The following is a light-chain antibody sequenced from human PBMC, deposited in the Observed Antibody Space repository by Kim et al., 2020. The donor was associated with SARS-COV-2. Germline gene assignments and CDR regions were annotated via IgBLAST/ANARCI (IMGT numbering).Light chain of an antibody. CDR3: QHYNSYSQT. Sequence: DIQMTQFPSTLSASVGDRVTITCRASQSISSWLAWYQQKPGTAPRLLIYDAPSLESGVPSRFSGSVAGTEFTLTISSLQPDDFATYYCQHYNSYSQTFGQGTKLEI. V-gene: IGKV1-5*01. CDR2: DAP. J-gene: IGKJ2*01. CDR1: QSISSW.